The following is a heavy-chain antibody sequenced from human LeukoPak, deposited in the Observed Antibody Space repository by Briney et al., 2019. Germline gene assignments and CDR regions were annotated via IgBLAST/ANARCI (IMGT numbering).Heavy chain of an antibody. V-gene: IGHV3-7*01. Sequence: PGGSLRLSCAASGISFSSYWMSWVRQAPGKGLEWVANIKEDGSEKYYVDSVKGRFTISRDNAKNSLYLQMNSLRADDTAVYYCARDTRPVEMATIDYWGQGTLVTVSS. J-gene: IGHJ4*02. CDR1: GISFSSYW. D-gene: IGHD5-24*01. CDR2: IKEDGSEK. CDR3: ARDTRPVEMATIDY.